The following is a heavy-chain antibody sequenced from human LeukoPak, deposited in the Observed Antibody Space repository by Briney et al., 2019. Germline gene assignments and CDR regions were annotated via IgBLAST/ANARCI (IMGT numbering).Heavy chain of an antibody. D-gene: IGHD3-16*01. Sequence: SETLSLTCTVSGYPISLGYYWGWIRQPPGKGLEWIGSIYQDGSTYYNPSLKSRVIISVDTSKNQFSLKLSSVTAADTAVYYCARVGTGGGYWGQGTLVTVSS. CDR1: GYPISLGYY. CDR2: IYQDGST. J-gene: IGHJ4*02. CDR3: ARVGTGGGY. V-gene: IGHV4-38-2*02.